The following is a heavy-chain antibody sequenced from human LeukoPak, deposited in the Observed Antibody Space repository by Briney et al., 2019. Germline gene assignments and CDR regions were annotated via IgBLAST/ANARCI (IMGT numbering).Heavy chain of an antibody. D-gene: IGHD1-26*01. J-gene: IGHJ4*02. V-gene: IGHV4-4*07. CDR3: ARSGGSGTYYDGSFDY. CDR2: IYTSGST. Sequence: SETLSLTCTVSGGSITSYYWSWIRQAAGKGLERIGRIYTSGSTSYNPSLKSRLTMSVDTSKNQFSLKLSSVTAADTAVYYCARSGGSGTYYDGSFDYWGQGTLVTVSS. CDR1: GGSITSYY.